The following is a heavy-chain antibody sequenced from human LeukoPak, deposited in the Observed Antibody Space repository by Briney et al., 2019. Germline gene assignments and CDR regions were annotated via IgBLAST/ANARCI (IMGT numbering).Heavy chain of an antibody. CDR2: ISGHNGHT. CDR1: GYTFTSYG. V-gene: IGHV1-18*04. J-gene: IGHJ4*02. CDR3: ARGPGIAVAGVFDY. Sequence: AXXKVSCKASGYTFTSYGINWVRQAPGQGLEWMGWISGHNGHTNYVQKMQGRVTMTTDTSTNTAYMELRNLTSDDTAVYYCARGPGIAVAGVFDYWGQGSLVTVSS. D-gene: IGHD6-19*01.